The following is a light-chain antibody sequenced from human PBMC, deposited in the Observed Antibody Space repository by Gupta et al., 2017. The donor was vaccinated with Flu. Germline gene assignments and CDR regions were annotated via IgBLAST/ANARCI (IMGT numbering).Light chain of an antibody. V-gene: IGKV2D-29*01. Sequence: ISCKSSQSLLYTDGQTYLFWFLQRPGQPPQLLIHKVSNRFSGVPDRFSGSGSGTDFTLQISRVESEDVGAYYCMQSIDRYSFGQGTKLEIK. CDR2: KVS. CDR3: MQSIDRYS. J-gene: IGKJ2*01. CDR1: QSLLYTDGQTY.